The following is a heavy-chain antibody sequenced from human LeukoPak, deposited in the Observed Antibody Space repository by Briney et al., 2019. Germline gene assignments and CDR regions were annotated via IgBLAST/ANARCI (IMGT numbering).Heavy chain of an antibody. CDR2: INPNSGGT. CDR1: GYTFTGYY. D-gene: IGHD6-19*01. Sequence: EASVRVSCKASGYTFTGYYMHWVRQAPGQGLEWMGWINPNSGGTNYAQKFQGRVTMTRDTSISTAYMELSSLRSDDTAIYYCARRVFSGWGYYFDYWGQGTLVTVSS. V-gene: IGHV1-2*02. J-gene: IGHJ4*02. CDR3: ARRVFSGWGYYFDY.